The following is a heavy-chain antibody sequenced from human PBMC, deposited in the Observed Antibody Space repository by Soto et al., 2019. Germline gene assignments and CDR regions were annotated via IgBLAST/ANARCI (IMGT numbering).Heavy chain of an antibody. CDR1: GFTFSSYG. J-gene: IGHJ4*02. V-gene: IGHV3-30*18. D-gene: IGHD6-19*01. Sequence: GGSLRLSCAASGFTFSSYGMHWVRQAPGKGLEWVAVISYDGSNKYYADSVKGRFTIPRDNSKNTLYLQMNSLRAEDTAVYYCAKSFYSSGWSTDYWGQGTLVTVSS. CDR2: ISYDGSNK. CDR3: AKSFYSSGWSTDY.